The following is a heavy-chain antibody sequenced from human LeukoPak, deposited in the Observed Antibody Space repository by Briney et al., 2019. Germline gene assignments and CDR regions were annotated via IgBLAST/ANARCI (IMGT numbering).Heavy chain of an antibody. CDR2: IIPILGIA. V-gene: IGHV1-69*04. J-gene: IGHJ4*02. Sequence: ASVKVSCKASGGIFSSYTISWVRQAPGQGLEWMGRIIPILGIANYAQKFQGRVTITADKSTSTAYMDLSSLRSEDTAVYYCARDLPPYYFDYWGQGTLVTVSS. CDR1: GGIFSSYT. CDR3: ARDLPPYYFDY.